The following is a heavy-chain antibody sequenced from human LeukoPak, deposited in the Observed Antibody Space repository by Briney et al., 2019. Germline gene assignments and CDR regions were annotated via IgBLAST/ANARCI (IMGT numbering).Heavy chain of an antibody. Sequence: SGGSLRLSCAASGFTFSNYAMHWVRQPPGKELEWVAVISYDGSKKYYADSVKGRFTISRDNSKNTLYLQMDSLRAEDTAVYYCARVQWLATGYYFDYWGQGTLVTVSS. CDR1: GFTFSNYA. CDR2: ISYDGSKK. D-gene: IGHD6-19*01. J-gene: IGHJ4*02. CDR3: ARVQWLATGYYFDY. V-gene: IGHV3-30-3*01.